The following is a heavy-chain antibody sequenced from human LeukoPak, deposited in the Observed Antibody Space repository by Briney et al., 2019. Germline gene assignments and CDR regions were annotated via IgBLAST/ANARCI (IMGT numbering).Heavy chain of an antibody. Sequence: EASVKVSCKASGYTFTSYGISWVRQAPGQGLEWMGWINPNSGGTNYAQKFQGRVTMTRDTSISTAYMELSRLRSDDTAVYYCARERINFDWLLTGPLGYWGQGTLVTVSS. CDR3: ARERINFDWLLTGPLGY. J-gene: IGHJ4*02. CDR2: INPNSGGT. V-gene: IGHV1-2*02. CDR1: GYTFTSYG. D-gene: IGHD3-9*01.